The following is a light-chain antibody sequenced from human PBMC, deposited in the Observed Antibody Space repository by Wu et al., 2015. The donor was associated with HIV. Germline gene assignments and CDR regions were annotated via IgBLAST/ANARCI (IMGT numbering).Light chain of an antibody. V-gene: IGKV3-11*01. CDR2: DAS. CDR3: QQRSNWPPA. J-gene: IGKJ4*01. CDR1: QSVSSY. Sequence: EIVLTQSPVTLSLSPGERATLSCRASQSVSSYLAWYQQKPGQAPRLLIYDASNRATGIPARFSGSGPGTDFTLTISSLEPEDFAVYYCQQRSNWPPAFGGGTKVEIK.